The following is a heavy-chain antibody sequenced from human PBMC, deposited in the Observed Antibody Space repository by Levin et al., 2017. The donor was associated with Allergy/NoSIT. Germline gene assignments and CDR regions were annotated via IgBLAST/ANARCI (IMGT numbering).Heavy chain of an antibody. CDR3: AKHESFTVTGCFDP. CDR1: GFTFSSYG. V-gene: IGHV3-23*01. J-gene: IGHJ5*02. Sequence: GESLKISCAASGFTFSSYGMNWVRQAPGKGLEWVSAISGSGGSTYYADSVKGRFTISRDNSKNTLYLQMNSLRVEDTAVYYCAKHESFTVTGCFDPWGQGTLVTVSS. CDR2: ISGSGGST. D-gene: IGHD4-11*01.